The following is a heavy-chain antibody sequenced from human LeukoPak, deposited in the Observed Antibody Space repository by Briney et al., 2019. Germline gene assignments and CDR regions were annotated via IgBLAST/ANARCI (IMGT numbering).Heavy chain of an antibody. CDR1: GSSISSSSYY. J-gene: IGHJ4*02. CDR2: INHSGST. D-gene: IGHD3-22*01. V-gene: IGHV4-39*07. CDR3: ASIYYDSSGYYYPIDY. Sequence: SETLSLTCTVSGSSISSSSYYWGWIRQPPGKGLEWIGEINHSGSTNYNPSLKSRVTISVDTSKNQFSLKLSSVTAADTAVYYCASIYYDSSGYYYPIDYWGQGTLVTVSS.